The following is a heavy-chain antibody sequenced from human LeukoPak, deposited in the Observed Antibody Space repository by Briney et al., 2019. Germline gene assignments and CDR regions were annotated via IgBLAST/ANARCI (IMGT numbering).Heavy chain of an antibody. D-gene: IGHD3-3*01. Sequence: GGSLRLSCAASGFTFSSYWMSWVRQAPGKGLEWVANIKEDGSEKYYVDSVKGRFTISRDNAKNSLYLRMNSLRAEDTAVYYCAREIGYDFWSGYYKGTFDYWGQGTLVTVSS. CDR2: IKEDGSEK. CDR3: AREIGYDFWSGYYKGTFDY. J-gene: IGHJ4*02. V-gene: IGHV3-7*01. CDR1: GFTFSSYW.